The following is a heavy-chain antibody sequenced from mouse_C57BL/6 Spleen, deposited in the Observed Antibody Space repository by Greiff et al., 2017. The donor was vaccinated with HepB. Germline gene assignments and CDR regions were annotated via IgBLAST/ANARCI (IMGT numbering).Heavy chain of an antibody. CDR3: ARKHRADYAMDY. CDR2: IYPGDGDT. J-gene: IGHJ4*01. V-gene: IGHV1-80*01. Sequence: VKLQESGAELVKPGASVKISCKASGYAFSSYWMNWVKQRPGKGLEWIGQIYPGDGDTNYNGKFKGKATLTADKSSSTAYMQLSSLTSEDSAVYFCARKHRADYAMDYWGQGTSVTVSS. D-gene: IGHD3-1*01. CDR1: GYAFSSYW.